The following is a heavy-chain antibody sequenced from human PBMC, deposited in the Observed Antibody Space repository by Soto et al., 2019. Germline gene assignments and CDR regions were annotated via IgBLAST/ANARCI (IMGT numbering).Heavy chain of an antibody. CDR3: ARWGTTMDVDY. V-gene: IGHV3-30*03. CDR1: GFTFKTYG. J-gene: IGHJ4*02. CDR2: IPYDGNHK. D-gene: IGHD3-10*01. Sequence: QVQLVESGGGVVQPGRSLRLSCAASGFTFKTYGMHWVRQAPGKGLEWVSVIPYDGNHKYYADSVKGRFTISRDISKDTLFLQMDSLRAEDTAVYYCARWGTTMDVDYWGQGTLVTVSS.